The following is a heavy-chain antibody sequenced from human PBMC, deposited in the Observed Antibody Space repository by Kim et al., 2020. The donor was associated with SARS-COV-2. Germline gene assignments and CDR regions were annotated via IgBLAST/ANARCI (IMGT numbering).Heavy chain of an antibody. Sequence: SETLSLTCAVYGGSFSGYYWSWIRQPPGKGLEWIGEINHSGSTNYNPSLKSRVTISVDTSKNQFSLKLSSVTAADTAVYYCARDLPYYYYGMDVWGQGTTVTVSS. CDR1: GGSFSGYY. CDR3: ARDLPYYYYGMDV. CDR2: INHSGST. J-gene: IGHJ6*02. V-gene: IGHV4-34*01.